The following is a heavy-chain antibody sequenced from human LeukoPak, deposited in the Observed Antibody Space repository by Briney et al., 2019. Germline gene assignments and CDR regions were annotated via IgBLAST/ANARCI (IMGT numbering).Heavy chain of an antibody. CDR2: ISASGGST. CDR3: AKGTTTLVVTKIDC. CDR1: GFTFSSSA. D-gene: IGHD4-23*01. J-gene: IGHJ4*02. Sequence: GGSLRLSCAASGFTFSSSAMSWVRQVPGKGLEWVSGISASGGSTYYADSVKGRFTISRDNSKNTLYLQMNSLRAEDTAVYYCAKGTTTLVVTKIDCWGQGTLVTVSS. V-gene: IGHV3-23*01.